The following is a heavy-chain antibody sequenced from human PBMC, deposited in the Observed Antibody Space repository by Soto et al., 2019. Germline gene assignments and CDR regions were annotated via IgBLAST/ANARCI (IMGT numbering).Heavy chain of an antibody. CDR3: ARGVDAGVDV. J-gene: IGHJ6*02. CDR2: RSPNRGAT. Sequence: QVQLVQSGAEVTKPGASVKVSCRASGYTFTTYDINWVRQATGQGLEGMGWRSPNRGATGYAEKFQGRVTMTRDTSISTAYMELSNLRSEDTAIYYCARGVDAGVDVWGQGTTVTVSS. V-gene: IGHV1-8*01. D-gene: IGHD1-1*01. CDR1: GYTFTTYD.